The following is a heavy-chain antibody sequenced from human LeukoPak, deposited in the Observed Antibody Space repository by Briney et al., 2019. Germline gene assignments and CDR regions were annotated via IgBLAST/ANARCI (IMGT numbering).Heavy chain of an antibody. CDR1: GFTFSSYW. D-gene: IGHD4-11*01. CDR2: INHSGST. CDR3: ARRRKTLTTVGKHNWFDP. Sequence: KAGGSLRLSCAASGFTFSSYWMSWIRQPPGKGLEWIGEINHSGSTNYNPSLKSRVTISVDTSKNQFSLKLSSVTAADTAVYYCARRRKTLTTVGKHNWFDPWGQGTLVTVSS. J-gene: IGHJ5*02. V-gene: IGHV4-34*01.